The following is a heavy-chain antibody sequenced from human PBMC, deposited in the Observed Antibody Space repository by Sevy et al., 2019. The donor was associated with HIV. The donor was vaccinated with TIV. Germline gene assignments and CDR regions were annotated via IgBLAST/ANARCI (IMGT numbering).Heavy chain of an antibody. CDR3: AKRDPNHQFLLDY. CDR2: LSYDGSDE. V-gene: IGHV3-30*18. J-gene: IGHJ4*02. Sequence: GGSLRLSCAASGFTFSRYVMHWVRQAPGKGLEWLAVLSYDGSDESYADSVRGRFTISRDNSKNTLFLQMNSLRAEDTAVYYCAKRDPNHQFLLDYWGQGTLVTVSP. D-gene: IGHD2-21*01. CDR1: GFTFSRYV.